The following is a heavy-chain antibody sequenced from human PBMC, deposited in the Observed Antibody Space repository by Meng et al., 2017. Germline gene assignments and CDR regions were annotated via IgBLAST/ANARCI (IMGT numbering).Heavy chain of an antibody. CDR1: GGPQRRSIR. CDR2: IYHRWST. Sequence: QVQMNDAVPGLVKHFVILFLLWPVVGGPQRRSIRGRLVPQPPGKGLEWIGEIYHRWSTKFNPSLKKRGHILVDKSKNQFPLKVNSFTAADTAVYYCAREGRSLDRGQGTLVTVSS. D-gene: IGHD1-1*01. V-gene: IGHV4-4*02. J-gene: IGHJ4*02. CDR3: AREGRSLD.